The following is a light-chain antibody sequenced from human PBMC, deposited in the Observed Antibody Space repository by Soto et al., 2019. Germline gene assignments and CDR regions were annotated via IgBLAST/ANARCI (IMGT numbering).Light chain of an antibody. V-gene: IGKV3-15*01. CDR2: DAS. CDR3: QQYNKWPLT. CDR1: QSVSSN. J-gene: IGKJ4*01. Sequence: EIVMTQSPATLSVSPGERATLSCRASQSVSSNLAWYQQKPGQAPRLLIYDASTRATDIPARFSGSGSGTEFTLTISSLQSEDFAFYCCQQYNKWPLTFGGGTKVEIK.